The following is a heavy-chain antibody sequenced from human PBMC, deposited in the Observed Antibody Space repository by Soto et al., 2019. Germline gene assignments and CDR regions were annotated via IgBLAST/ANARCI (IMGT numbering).Heavy chain of an antibody. J-gene: IGHJ4*02. CDR2: IYYDGST. V-gene: IGHV4-28*01. D-gene: IGHD2-2*01. CDR1: GYSINSRNC. CDR3: ARRVINYQALDY. Sequence: QVQLQESGPGLVKPSDTLSLTCAVSGYSINSRNCWAWIRQPPGKGLEWIGHIYYDGSTYYNPSLKSRVAVSIDTSKNQFSLKLSSVTAVDTAVYYCARRVINYQALDYWGQGTLVTVSS.